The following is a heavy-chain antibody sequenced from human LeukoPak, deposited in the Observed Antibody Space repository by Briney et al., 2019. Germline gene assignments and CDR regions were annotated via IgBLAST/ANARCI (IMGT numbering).Heavy chain of an antibody. CDR1: GFTFSNYV. Sequence: GGSLRLSCAASGFTFSNYVMSWVRQAPRKGLEWVSPIGGSGANTYYADSVKGRFTISRDKSKNTLYLQMNSLRADDTAVYYCAKNEGAGYCSGGSCPWGMDVWGQGTTVTVSS. CDR2: IGGSGANT. D-gene: IGHD2-15*01. V-gene: IGHV3-23*01. CDR3: AKNEGAGYCSGGSCPWGMDV. J-gene: IGHJ6*02.